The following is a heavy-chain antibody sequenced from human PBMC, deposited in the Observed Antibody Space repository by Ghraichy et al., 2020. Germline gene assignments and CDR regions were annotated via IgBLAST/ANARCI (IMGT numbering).Heavy chain of an antibody. CDR2: ISGSGGST. CDR1: GFTFSSYA. Sequence: GGSLRLSCAASGFTFSSYAMSWVRQAPGKGLEWVSAISGSGGSTYYADSVKGRFTISRDNSKNTLYLQMNSLRAEDTAVYYCAKDQVGWELLKRHFDYWGQGTLVTVSS. V-gene: IGHV3-23*01. D-gene: IGHD1-26*01. CDR3: AKDQVGWELLKRHFDY. J-gene: IGHJ4*02.